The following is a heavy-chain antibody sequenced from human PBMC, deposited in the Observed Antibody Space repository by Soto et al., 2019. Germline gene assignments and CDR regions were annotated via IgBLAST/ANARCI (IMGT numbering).Heavy chain of an antibody. CDR3: ASTYSSSWYGVNYYGMDV. J-gene: IGHJ6*02. D-gene: IGHD6-13*01. CDR2: IIPIFGTA. CDR1: GGTFSSYA. V-gene: IGHV1-69*01. Sequence: QVQLVQSGAEVKKPGSSVKVSCKASGGTFSSYAISWVRQAPGQGLEWMGGIIPIFGTANYAQKFQGRVTITADESTSTAYMELSRLRSEDTAVYYCASTYSSSWYGVNYYGMDVWGQGTTVTVSS.